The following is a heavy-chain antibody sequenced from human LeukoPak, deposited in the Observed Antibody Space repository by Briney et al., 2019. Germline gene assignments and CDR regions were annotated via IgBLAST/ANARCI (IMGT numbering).Heavy chain of an antibody. Sequence: GASVKVSCKASGYTFTGYYMHWVRQAPGQGLEWMGWINPNSGGTNYAQKFQGRVTMTRDTSISTAYMELSRLRSDDTAVYYCARDSYDDSSGCFLSYWGQGTLATVS. CDR2: INPNSGGT. D-gene: IGHD3-22*01. V-gene: IGHV1-2*02. CDR1: GYTFTGYY. CDR3: ARDSYDDSSGCFLSY. J-gene: IGHJ4*02.